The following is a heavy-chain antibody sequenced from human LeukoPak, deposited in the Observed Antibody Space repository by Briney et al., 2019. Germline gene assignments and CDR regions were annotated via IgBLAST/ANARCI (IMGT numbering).Heavy chain of an antibody. V-gene: IGHV4-39*01. D-gene: IGHD3-3*01. J-gene: IGHJ4*02. CDR2: IYYSGST. Sequence: PSETLSLTCTVSGGSISSSSYYWGWIRQPPGKGLEWIGSIYYSGSTYYNPSLKSRVTISVDTSKNQFSLKLSSVTAADTAVYYCARLQSVWSGYYNTQRGVDYWGQGILVTVSS. CDR1: GGSISSSSYY. CDR3: ARLQSVWSGYYNTQRGVDY.